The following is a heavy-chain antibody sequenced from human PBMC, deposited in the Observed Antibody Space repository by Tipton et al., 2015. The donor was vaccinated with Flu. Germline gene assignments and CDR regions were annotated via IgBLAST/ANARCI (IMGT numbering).Heavy chain of an antibody. V-gene: IGHV4-39*01. D-gene: IGHD3-3*01. CDR1: GGSISSSSYY. Sequence: TLSLTCTVSGGSISSSSYYWGWIRQPPGKGLEWIGSIYYSGSTYYNPSLKSRVTISVDTSKNQFSLKLSSVTAADTAVYYCARQSYDFWSGFSPPSDYWGQGTLVTVSS. CDR3: ARQSYDFWSGFSPPSDY. J-gene: IGHJ4*02. CDR2: IYYSGST.